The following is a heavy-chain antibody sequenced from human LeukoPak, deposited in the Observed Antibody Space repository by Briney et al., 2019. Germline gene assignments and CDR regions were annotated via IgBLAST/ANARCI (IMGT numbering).Heavy chain of an antibody. D-gene: IGHD4-17*01. Sequence: PGGSLRLSCAASGFTFSNYWMHWVRQAPGKGRVWVSRINSDVSSTISADSVKGRFTISRDNAKNTLYLQMNSLRAEDTAVYYCAKGGATVIDYWGQGTLVTVSS. CDR2: INSDVSST. CDR3: AKGGATVIDY. J-gene: IGHJ4*02. V-gene: IGHV3-74*01. CDR1: GFTFSNYW.